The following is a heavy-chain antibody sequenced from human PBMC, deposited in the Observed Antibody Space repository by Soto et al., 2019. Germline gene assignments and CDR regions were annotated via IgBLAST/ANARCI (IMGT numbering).Heavy chain of an antibody. D-gene: IGHD4-17*01. CDR3: ARNDYGDQKPPFPDY. Sequence: QVQPQESGPGLVKPSQTLSLTCTVSGGSISSGDYYWSWIRQPPGKGLEWIGYIYYSGSTYYNPSLKSRVTISVDTSKNQFSLKLSSVTAADTAVYYCARNDYGDQKPPFPDYWGQGTLVTVSS. V-gene: IGHV4-30-4*01. CDR1: GGSISSGDYY. J-gene: IGHJ4*02. CDR2: IYYSGST.